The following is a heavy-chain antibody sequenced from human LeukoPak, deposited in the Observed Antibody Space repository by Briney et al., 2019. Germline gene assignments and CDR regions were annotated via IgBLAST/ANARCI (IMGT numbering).Heavy chain of an antibody. CDR2: VNPSGGGT. Sequence: WASVKVSCKASGYTFTNYYIHWVRQAPGQGLEWMGMVNPSGGGTTYAQRFQGRITMTRDTSTSTVYMELSSLTSEDTAVYYCAKDGRDSSGSRESELLEHWGQGTLVIVSS. CDR3: AKDGRDSSGSRESELLEH. CDR1: GYTFTNYY. D-gene: IGHD3-22*01. V-gene: IGHV1-46*01. J-gene: IGHJ4*02.